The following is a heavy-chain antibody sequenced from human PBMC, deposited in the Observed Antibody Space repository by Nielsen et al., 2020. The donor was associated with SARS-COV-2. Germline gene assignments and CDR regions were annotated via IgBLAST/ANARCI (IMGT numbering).Heavy chain of an antibody. CDR3: ARPPHGGDYFDY. D-gene: IGHD3-10*01. CDR2: IKQDGSEK. V-gene: IGHV3-7*03. CDR1: GFTVSTNY. J-gene: IGHJ4*02. Sequence: GESLKISCAASGFTVSTNYMTWVRQAPGKGLEWVANIKQDGSEKYYVDSVKGRFTISRDNAKNSLYLQMNSLRAEDTAVYYCARPPHGGDYFDYWGQGTLVTVSS.